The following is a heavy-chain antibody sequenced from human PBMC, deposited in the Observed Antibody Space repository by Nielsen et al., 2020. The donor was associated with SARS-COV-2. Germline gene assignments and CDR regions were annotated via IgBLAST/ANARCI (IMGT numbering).Heavy chain of an antibody. CDR2: INPKSGGT. CDR3: ARSQGYTNGYYKYAMEV. Sequence: ASVKVSCKASGYTFTDYYIHWVRQAPGQGLEWMGRINPKSGGTEYAQKFQGRVTLTRDTSISTVYMELSSLRSDDTAVYYCARSQGYTNGYYKYAMEVWGQGTTVIVSS. CDR1: GYTFTDYY. V-gene: IGHV1-2*06. J-gene: IGHJ6*02. D-gene: IGHD2-8*01.